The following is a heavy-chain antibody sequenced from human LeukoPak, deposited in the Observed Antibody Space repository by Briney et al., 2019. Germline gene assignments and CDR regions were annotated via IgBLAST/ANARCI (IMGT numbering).Heavy chain of an antibody. CDR1: GFTFSNYA. J-gene: IGHJ3*02. CDR3: ARAPMSYDSSGFGGAFDI. Sequence: PGRSLRLSCAASGFTFSNYAMHWVRQAPGKGLEWVAVISYDGTNKYYADSVKGRFTISRDNSKNTMYLQMNSLRAEDTAMYYCARAPMSYDSSGFGGAFDIWGQGTTVTVSS. CDR2: ISYDGTNK. D-gene: IGHD3-22*01. V-gene: IGHV3-30-3*01.